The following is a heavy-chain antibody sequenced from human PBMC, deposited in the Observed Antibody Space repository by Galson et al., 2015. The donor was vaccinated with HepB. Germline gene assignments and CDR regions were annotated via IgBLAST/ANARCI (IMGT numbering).Heavy chain of an antibody. Sequence: SLRLSCAASGITVSTNYMSWVRQAPGKGLEWVSVIYKGGNRDYADFVRGRFSISRDNSKNTLYLQMNSLRADDTAVYYWAREMSGDWFDYWGQGTLVTVSS. CDR3: AREMSGDWFDY. D-gene: IGHD3-10*01. CDR1: GITVSTNY. J-gene: IGHJ5*01. V-gene: IGHV3-66*01. CDR2: IYKGGNR.